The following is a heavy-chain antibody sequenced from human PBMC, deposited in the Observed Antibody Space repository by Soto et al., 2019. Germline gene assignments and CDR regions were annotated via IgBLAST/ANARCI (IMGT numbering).Heavy chain of an antibody. CDR3: AKASSGYYQTFDY. V-gene: IGHV3-30*18. J-gene: IGHJ4*02. CDR1: GFTFSSYG. CDR2: ISYDGSNK. Sequence: GGSLRLSCAASGFTFSSYGMHWVRQAPGKGLEWVAVISYDGSNKYYADSVKGRFTISRDNSKNTLYLQMNSLRAEDTAVYYCAKASSGYYQTFDYWGQGTLVTVSS. D-gene: IGHD3-22*01.